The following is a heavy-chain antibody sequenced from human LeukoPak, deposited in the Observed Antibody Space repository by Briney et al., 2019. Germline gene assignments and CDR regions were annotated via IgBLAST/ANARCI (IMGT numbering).Heavy chain of an antibody. D-gene: IGHD3-9*01. CDR3: ARGSYDILTGSSFLDY. CDR2: ISYDGSNK. CDR1: GFTFSSYA. Sequence: GGSLRLSCAASGFTFSSYAMHWVRQAPGKGLEWVAVISYDGSNKYYADSVKGRFTISRDNSKNTLYLQMNSLRAEDTAVYYCARGSYDILTGSSFLDYWGQGTLVTVSS. J-gene: IGHJ4*02. V-gene: IGHV3-30*01.